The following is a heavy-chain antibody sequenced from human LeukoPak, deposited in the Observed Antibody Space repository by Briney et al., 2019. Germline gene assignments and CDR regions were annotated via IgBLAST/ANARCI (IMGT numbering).Heavy chain of an antibody. CDR3: ARPLAGYCSGGSCNRLDY. D-gene: IGHD2-15*01. V-gene: IGHV1-69*05. CDR1: GGTFSSYA. Sequence: GSSVRVSCKASGGTFSSYAISWVRQAPGQGLEWMGRIIPIFGTANYAQKFQGRVTITTDESTSTAYMELSSLRSEDTAVYYCARPLAGYCSGGSCNRLDYWGQGTLVTVSS. CDR2: IIPIFGTA. J-gene: IGHJ4*02.